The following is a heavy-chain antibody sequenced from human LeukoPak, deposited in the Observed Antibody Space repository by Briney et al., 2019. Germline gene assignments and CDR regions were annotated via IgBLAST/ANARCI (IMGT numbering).Heavy chain of an antibody. V-gene: IGHV3-74*01. CDR2: INSDGSST. Sequence: GGSLRLSCVASGFTFSSYWMHWVRQAPGKGLVWVSRINSDGSSTSYADSVKGRFTISRDNAKNTLYLQMNSLRAEDTAVYYCARLGSYYSLDYWGQGTLVTVSS. J-gene: IGHJ4*02. D-gene: IGHD1-26*01. CDR1: GFTFSSYW. CDR3: ARLGSYYSLDY.